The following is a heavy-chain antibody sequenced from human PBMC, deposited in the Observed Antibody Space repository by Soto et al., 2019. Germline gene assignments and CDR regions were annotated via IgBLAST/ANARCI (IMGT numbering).Heavy chain of an antibody. V-gene: IGHV4-38-2*01. CDR3: ARSTPARIAVAGYFDY. J-gene: IGHJ4*02. D-gene: IGHD6-19*01. CDR1: GYTISSGYY. CDR2: IYHSGST. Sequence: TSETLSLTCAVSGYTISSGYYWGWIRQPPGKGLEWIGSIYHSGSTYYNPSLKSRVTISVGTSKNQFSLKLSSVTAADTAVYYCARSTPARIAVAGYFDYWGQGTLVTVSS.